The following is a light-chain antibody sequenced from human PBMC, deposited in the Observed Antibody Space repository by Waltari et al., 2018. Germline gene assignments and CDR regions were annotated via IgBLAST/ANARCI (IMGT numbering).Light chain of an antibody. CDR1: QRVSSY. J-gene: IGKJ2*01. CDR3: QHRSNGPLYT. CDR2: DAS. V-gene: IGKV3-11*01. Sequence: EIVLTQSPATLSLSPGGRATLSCRASQRVSSYLAWYQQKPGQAPRLLIYDASDRATGIPARFSGSGSGTDFTLTISSLEPEDFAFYYCQHRSNGPLYTFGQGTKLEIK.